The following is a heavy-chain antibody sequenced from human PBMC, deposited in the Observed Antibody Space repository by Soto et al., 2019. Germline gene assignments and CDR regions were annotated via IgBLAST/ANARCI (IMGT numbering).Heavy chain of an antibody. V-gene: IGHV1-46*03. CDR1: GYTFTSYY. J-gene: IGHJ5*02. D-gene: IGHD6-13*01. Sequence: ASVKVSCKASGYTFTSYYMHWVRQAPGQGLEWTGIINPSGGSTSYAQKFQGRVTMTRDTSTSTVYMELSSLKSEDTAVYYCARSRGAAAGINWFDPWGQGTLVTVSS. CDR2: INPSGGST. CDR3: ARSRGAAAGINWFDP.